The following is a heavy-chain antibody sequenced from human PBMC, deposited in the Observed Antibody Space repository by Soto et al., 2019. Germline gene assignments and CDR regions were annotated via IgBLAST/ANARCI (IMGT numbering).Heavy chain of an antibody. CDR1: GFSISTGGYY. V-gene: IGHV4-31*03. CDR2: IYYSGST. D-gene: IGHD1-1*01. CDR3: ARDRWELDTRMGYYYGMDV. Sequence: AXEILYLTRPVSGFSISTGGYYWSWIRQHPGKGLEWIGYIYYSGSTYYNPSLKSRVTISVDTSKNQFSLKLSSVTAADTAVYYCARDRWELDTRMGYYYGMDVWGQGSTVTVSS. J-gene: IGHJ6*02.